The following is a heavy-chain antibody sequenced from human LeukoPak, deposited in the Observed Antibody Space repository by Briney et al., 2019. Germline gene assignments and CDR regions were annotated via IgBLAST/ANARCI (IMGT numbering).Heavy chain of an antibody. CDR2: IYPGDSDT. Sequence: GESLKISCKGSGYSFTSYWIGWVRQMPGTGLEWMGIIYPGDSDTRYSPSFQGQVTISADKSINTAHLQWSSLKASDTAIYYCARLGHRLDRDCSSTNCYVLGYFFDYWGQGTLVTVSS. D-gene: IGHD2-2*01. J-gene: IGHJ4*02. CDR3: ARLGHRLDRDCSSTNCYVLGYFFDY. V-gene: IGHV5-51*01. CDR1: GYSFTSYW.